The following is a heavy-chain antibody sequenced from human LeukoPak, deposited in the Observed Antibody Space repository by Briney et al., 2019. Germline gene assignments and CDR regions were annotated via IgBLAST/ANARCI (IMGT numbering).Heavy chain of an antibody. CDR3: ARHLSSGWSDY. Sequence: PSETLSLTCTVSGASISSSSRTWIRQPPGKGLECIGFIYYSGTAHYNPSLKSRVTISLDTSKNQFSLRLSSVTAADTAVYYCARHLSSGWSDYWGQGTLVTVSS. D-gene: IGHD6-19*01. CDR2: IYYSGTA. V-gene: IGHV4-59*08. CDR1: GASISSSS. J-gene: IGHJ4*02.